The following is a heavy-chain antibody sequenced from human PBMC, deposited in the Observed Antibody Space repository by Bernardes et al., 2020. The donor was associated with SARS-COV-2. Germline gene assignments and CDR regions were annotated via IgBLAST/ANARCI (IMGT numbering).Heavy chain of an antibody. V-gene: IGHV3-9*01. J-gene: IGHJ6*02. Sequence: GGSLRLSCAASGFTFGEYAMHWVRQAPGKGLEWVSSISWNSDSIAYAGSVKGRFTISRDNAGNSLYLQMNSLRVEDTAIYYCVKNLVDVLTGYYGGYGMDVWGQGTTVTVSS. D-gene: IGHD3-9*01. CDR3: VKNLVDVLTGYYGGYGMDV. CDR1: GFTFGEYA. CDR2: ISWNSDSI.